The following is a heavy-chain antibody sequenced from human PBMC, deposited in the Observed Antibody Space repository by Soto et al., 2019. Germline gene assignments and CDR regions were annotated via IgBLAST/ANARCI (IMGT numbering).Heavy chain of an antibody. V-gene: IGHV4-30-4*08. CDR1: GGTIGGADCC. Sequence: VSGGTIGGADCCRIRDKQPPGKGLEWIGYIYYTGTTYYNPSLKSRVTISLDTSKNQFSLKLSSVTAADTAVYYCARMTTVSYYYGLDVWGQGTTVTVSS. D-gene: IGHD4-17*01. CDR2: IYYTGTT. CDR3: ARMTTVSYYYGLDV. J-gene: IGHJ6*02.